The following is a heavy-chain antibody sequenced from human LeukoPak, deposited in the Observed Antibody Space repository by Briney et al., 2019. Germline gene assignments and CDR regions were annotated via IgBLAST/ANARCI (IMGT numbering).Heavy chain of an antibody. J-gene: IGHJ6*03. V-gene: IGHV4-39*01. Sequence: SETLSLTCTVSGGSISSSSYYWGWVRQPPGKGLEWIGSIYYSGSTYYNPSLKSRVTISVDTSKNQFSLKLSSVTAADTAVYYCARTSSSWYHDYYYYYMDVWGKGTTVTISS. CDR3: ARTSSSWYHDYYYYYMDV. CDR2: IYYSGST. CDR1: GGSISSSSYY. D-gene: IGHD6-13*01.